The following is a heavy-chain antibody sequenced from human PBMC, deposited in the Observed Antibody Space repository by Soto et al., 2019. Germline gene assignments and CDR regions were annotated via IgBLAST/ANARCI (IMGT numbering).Heavy chain of an antibody. CDR2: IKTDGSEK. CDR3: ARPVRGSPEDV. J-gene: IGHJ6*02. V-gene: IGHV3-7*05. D-gene: IGHD3-16*01. Sequence: GGSLRLSCEASGFTFSAYWMGWVLQAPWTGLQWVATIKTDGSEKYYVDSVTGRFTISRDNDKNSLHLQLNTLRAEDTGVYYCARPVRGSPEDVWGQGTTVTVSS. CDR1: GFTFSAYW.